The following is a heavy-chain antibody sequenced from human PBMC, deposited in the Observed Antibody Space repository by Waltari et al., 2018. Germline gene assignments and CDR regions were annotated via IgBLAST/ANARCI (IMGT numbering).Heavy chain of an antibody. CDR1: GYTLIDYG. J-gene: IGHJ5*02. CDR3: ARERHRLMEEGYLMALDP. CDR2: ISGNNGHT. Sequence: QVQLVQSGAEVKKPGASVKVSCKASGYTLIDYGINLVLTAPGQGLEWMGWISGNNGHTNHAQKFQGRLIMTEDTSATTVYMELTYLTSDDTAVYYCARERHRLMEEGYLMALDPWGQGTLVTVSS. V-gene: IGHV1-18*01. D-gene: IGHD3-3*01.